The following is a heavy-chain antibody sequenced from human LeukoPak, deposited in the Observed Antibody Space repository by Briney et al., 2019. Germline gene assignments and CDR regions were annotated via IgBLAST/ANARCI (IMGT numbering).Heavy chain of an antibody. D-gene: IGHD3-22*01. CDR1: GGSISSSSYY. Sequence: PSETLSLTCTVSGGSISSSSYYWGWIRQAPGKGLEWIGYIYSDGTTSYSPSLRSRVTISIDTSRNQFSLKLSSVTAADAAVYYCARGTRSYDTSGYYYFDYWGQGALVTVSS. CDR2: IYSDGTT. V-gene: IGHV4-61*05. CDR3: ARGTRSYDTSGYYYFDY. J-gene: IGHJ4*02.